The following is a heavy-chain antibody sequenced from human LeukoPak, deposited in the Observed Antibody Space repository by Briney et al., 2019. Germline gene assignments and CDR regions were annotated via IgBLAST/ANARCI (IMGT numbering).Heavy chain of an antibody. CDR3: ASGTGPALYFDY. J-gene: IGHJ4*02. CDR2: IYYSGST. CDR1: GGSISGSSYY. D-gene: IGHD6-13*01. Sequence: SETLSLTCTVSGGSISGSSYYWGWIRQPPGKGLEWIGSIYYSGSTYYNPSLKSRVTISVDTSKNQFSLKLSSVTAADTAVYYCASGTGPALYFDYWGQGTLVTVSS. V-gene: IGHV4-39*01.